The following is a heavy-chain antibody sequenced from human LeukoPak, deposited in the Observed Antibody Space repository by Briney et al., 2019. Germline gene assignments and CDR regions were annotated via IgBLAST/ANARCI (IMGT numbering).Heavy chain of an antibody. CDR2: VTGDGGST. CDR3: AKDTPTNWGDAFDI. J-gene: IGHJ3*02. Sequence: PGGSLRLSCATSGFTFSSYAMSWVRQAPGKELEWVSAVTGDGGSTYYADSVKGRFTIPRDNSKNTLYPQMNSLRADDTAVYYCAKDTPTNWGDAFDIWGQGTMVTVSS. CDR1: GFTFSSYA. D-gene: IGHD7-27*01. V-gene: IGHV3-23*01.